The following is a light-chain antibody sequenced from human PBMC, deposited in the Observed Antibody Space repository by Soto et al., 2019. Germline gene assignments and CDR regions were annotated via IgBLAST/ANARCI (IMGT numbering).Light chain of an antibody. CDR2: QVS. Sequence: QSALTQPASVSGSPGQSITISCTGTTSDVGAYNYVSWYQQHPGRAPKLLIYQVSYRPSGVSNRFSGSKSGNTAYLTISGLQAEDEAAYYCSSFTTITTWVFGGGTKLTVL. CDR1: TSDVGAYNY. V-gene: IGLV2-14*01. J-gene: IGLJ3*02. CDR3: SSFTTITTWV.